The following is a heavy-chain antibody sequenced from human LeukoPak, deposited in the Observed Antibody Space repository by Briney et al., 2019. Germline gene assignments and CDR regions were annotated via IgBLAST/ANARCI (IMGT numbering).Heavy chain of an antibody. CDR2: IYCKDGAT. CDR3: ARDGVSVMPEFDF. V-gene: IGHV1-2*02. CDR1: GGTFSSYA. Sequence: ASVKVSCKASGGTFSSYAISWVRQAPGQGLEWMGWIYCKDGATKYAEKFEGRVTMTRDTSIDTVYMELSGLTSDDTAVFYCARDGVSVMPEFDFWGQGTLVTVPS. J-gene: IGHJ4*02. D-gene: IGHD5/OR15-5a*01.